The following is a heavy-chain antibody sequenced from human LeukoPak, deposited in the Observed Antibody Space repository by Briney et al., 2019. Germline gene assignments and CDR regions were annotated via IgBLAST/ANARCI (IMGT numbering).Heavy chain of an antibody. CDR2: IYPNSGGT. CDR1: GYTFTGYY. D-gene: IGHD4-17*01. V-gene: IGHV1-2*02. Sequence: ASVKVSCKASGYTFTGYYMHWVRQAPGQGLEWMGWIYPNSGGTNQGRVTMTRDTSISTAYMELSRLRSDDTAVYYCARDKIYGDSDYWGQGTLVTVSS. J-gene: IGHJ4*02. CDR3: ARDKIYGDSDY.